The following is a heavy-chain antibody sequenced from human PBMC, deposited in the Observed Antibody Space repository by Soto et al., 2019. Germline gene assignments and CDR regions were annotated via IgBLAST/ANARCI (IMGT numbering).Heavy chain of an antibody. D-gene: IGHD6-13*01. CDR2: IWYDGSNK. CDR1: RYSFSISG. J-gene: IGHJ6*02. V-gene: IGHV3-33*01. Sequence: GGSMRLCRAACRYSFSISGVHWVRQDPGKGLEWVAVIWYDGSNKYYADSVKGRFTISRDNSKNTLYLQMNSLRAEDTAVYYCATQQLGYYYYYGMDVWGQGTTVTVSS. CDR3: ATQQLGYYYYYGMDV.